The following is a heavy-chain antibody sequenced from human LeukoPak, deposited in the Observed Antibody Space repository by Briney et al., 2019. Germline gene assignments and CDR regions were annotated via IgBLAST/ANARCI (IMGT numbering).Heavy chain of an antibody. CDR3: AREGVVPAADGGWFDP. D-gene: IGHD2-2*01. CDR1: GGTFSSYT. J-gene: IGHJ5*02. Sequence: GPSVKLSCNASGGTFSSYTISWVRQAPGQGLEWMGRIIPILGRTNYAQKFQGRVTITADKSTSTAYMELSSLRSEDTDVYYCAREGVVPAADGGWFDPWGQGTLVTVSS. V-gene: IGHV1-69*08. CDR2: IIPILGRT.